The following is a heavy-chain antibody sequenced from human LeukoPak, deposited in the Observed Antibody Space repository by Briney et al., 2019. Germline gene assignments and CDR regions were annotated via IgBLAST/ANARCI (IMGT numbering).Heavy chain of an antibody. CDR1: GVSFSSYY. CDR3: ARVNYDSSGYFDY. CDR2: IYYSGST. V-gene: IGHV4-59*01. Sequence: SETLSLTCTVSGVSFSSYYWTWIRQPPGKGLEWIGYIYYSGSTNKNPSLNSRATMSIDTSKKQFSLKLSSVTAADTAVYYCARVNYDSSGYFDYWGQGTLVTVPS. J-gene: IGHJ4*02. D-gene: IGHD3-22*01.